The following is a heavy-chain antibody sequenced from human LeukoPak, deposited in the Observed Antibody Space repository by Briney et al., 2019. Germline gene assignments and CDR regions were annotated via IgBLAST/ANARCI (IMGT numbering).Heavy chain of an antibody. V-gene: IGHV3-23*01. D-gene: IGHD4-17*01. J-gene: IGHJ4*02. CDR2: ISGSGGTT. CDR1: GFTFSSYA. CDR3: AKDRLKSTTVTTFDY. Sequence: PGGSLRLSCAASGFTFSSYAMNWVRQAPGKGLEWVSTISGSGGTTYYADSVKGRFTISKDNSKNTLYLQMDSLRADDTAVYYCAKDRLKSTTVTTFDYWGQGTLVTVSS.